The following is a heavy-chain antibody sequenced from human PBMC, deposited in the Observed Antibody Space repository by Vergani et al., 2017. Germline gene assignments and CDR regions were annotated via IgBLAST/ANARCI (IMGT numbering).Heavy chain of an antibody. Sequence: QVQLVESGGGVVQPGRSLRLSCAASGFTFSSYGMHWVRQAPGKGLEWVAVISYDGSNKYYADSVKGRFTISRDNSKNTLYLQMNSLRAEDTAVYYCAKAGEWEVAAVTRYRTGPTDYWGQGTLVTVSS. V-gene: IGHV3-30*18. CDR2: ISYDGSNK. J-gene: IGHJ4*02. CDR3: AKAGEWEVAAVTRYRTGPTDY. D-gene: IGHD1-26*01. CDR1: GFTFSSYG.